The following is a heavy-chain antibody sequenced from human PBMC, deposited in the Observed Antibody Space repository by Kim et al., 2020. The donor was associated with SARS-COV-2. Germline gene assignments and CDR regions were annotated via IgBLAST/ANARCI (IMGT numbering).Heavy chain of an antibody. D-gene: IGHD3-22*01. CDR1: GFTVSSNY. CDR3: ASQGRDSSGYRSRAFDI. J-gene: IGHJ3*02. CDR2: IYSGGST. V-gene: IGHV3-53*01. Sequence: GGSLRLSCAASGFTVSSNYMSWVRQAPGKGLEWVSVIYSGGSTYYADSVKGRFTISRDNSKNTLYLQMNSLRAEDTAVYYCASQGRDSSGYRSRAFDIWGQGTMVTVSS.